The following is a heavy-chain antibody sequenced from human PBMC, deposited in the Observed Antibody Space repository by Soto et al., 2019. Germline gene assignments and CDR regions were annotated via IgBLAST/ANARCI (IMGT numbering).Heavy chain of an antibody. J-gene: IGHJ6*02. CDR3: ARDRYGWYPGFDLDV. Sequence: SETLSLTCSVSGESISNFYWSWIRQPAGKGLEWIGHVHVSGGTNYNAPLRSRVTMSLDTSSNHVSLQLRSLTAADTAVYYCARDRYGWYPGFDLDVWGPGTTVTVS. D-gene: IGHD6-19*01. CDR2: VHVSGGT. V-gene: IGHV4-4*07. CDR1: GESISNFY.